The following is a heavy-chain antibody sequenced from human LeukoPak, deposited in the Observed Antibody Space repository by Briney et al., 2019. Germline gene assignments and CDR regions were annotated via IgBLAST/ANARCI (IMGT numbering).Heavy chain of an antibody. CDR2: TYYRCKWYN. D-gene: IGHD3-22*01. V-gene: IGHV6-1*01. J-gene: IGHJ4*02. CDR3: ARDQGGVSYYDSSEGYFDY. CDR1: GDSVSSNRAA. Sequence: SQTLSLTCAISGDSVSSNRAAWNWIRQSPSRGLEWLGRTYYRCKWYNDYAVSVKSRITINPDTSKNQFSLQLNSVTPEDTAVYYCARDQGGVSYYDSSEGYFDYWGQGTLVTVSS.